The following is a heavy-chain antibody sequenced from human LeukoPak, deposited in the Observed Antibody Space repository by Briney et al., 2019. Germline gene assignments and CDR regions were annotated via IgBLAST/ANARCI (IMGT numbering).Heavy chain of an antibody. J-gene: IGHJ4*02. V-gene: IGHV5-51*01. Sequence: GESLKISCKGSGYSFTSYWIGWVRQMPGKALEWMGIIYPGDSDTRYSPSFQGQVTISADRSISTAYLQWNSLKASDSAMYYCARRDDCSGGSCYSSFDYWGQGTLVTVSS. CDR2: IYPGDSDT. CDR1: GYSFTSYW. CDR3: ARRDDCSGGSCYSSFDY. D-gene: IGHD2-15*01.